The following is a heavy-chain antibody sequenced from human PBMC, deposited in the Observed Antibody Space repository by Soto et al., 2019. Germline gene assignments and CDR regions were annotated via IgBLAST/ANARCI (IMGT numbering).Heavy chain of an antibody. D-gene: IGHD6-13*01. J-gene: IGHJ6*02. V-gene: IGHV1-2*04. CDR2: INPNSGGT. CDR1: GYTFTGYY. Sequence: GASVKVSCKASGYTFTGYYMHWVRQAPGQGLEWMGWINPNSGGTNCAQKFQGWVTMTRDTSISTAYMELSRLRSDDTAVYYCARVANVAAADNYYYGMDVWGQGTTVTVSS. CDR3: ARVANVAAADNYYYGMDV.